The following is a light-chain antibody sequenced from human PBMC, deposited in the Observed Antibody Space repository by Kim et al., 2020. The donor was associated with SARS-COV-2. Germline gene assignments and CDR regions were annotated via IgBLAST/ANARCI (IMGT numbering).Light chain of an antibody. CDR1: SSDVGGYSY. CDR2: DVS. CDR3: CSDAGSYGVV. Sequence: QSALTQPRSVSGSPGQSVTISCTGTSSDVGGYSYVSWYQQHPGKAPKLMIYDVSKRPSGVPDRFSGSKSGNTASLTISGLQAEDEADYYCCSDAGSYGVVFGGGTQLAVL. J-gene: IGLJ2*01. V-gene: IGLV2-11*01.